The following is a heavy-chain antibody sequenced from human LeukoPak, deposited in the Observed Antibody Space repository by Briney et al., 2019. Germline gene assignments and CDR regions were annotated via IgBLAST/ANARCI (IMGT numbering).Heavy chain of an antibody. J-gene: IGHJ3*02. V-gene: IGHV1-24*01. CDR3: ATDGPREGYCSSTSCPRAAFDI. CDR1: GYTLTELS. CDR2: FYPEDGET. Sequence: GASVKVSCKVSGYTLTELSMHWVRQAPGKGLEWMGGFYPEDGETIYAQKFQGRVTMTEDTSTDTAYMELSSLRSEDTAVYYCATDGPREGYCSSTSCPRAAFDIWGQGTMVTVSS. D-gene: IGHD2-2*01.